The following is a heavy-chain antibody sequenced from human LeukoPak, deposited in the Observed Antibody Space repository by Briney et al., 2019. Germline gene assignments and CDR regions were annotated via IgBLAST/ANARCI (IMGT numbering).Heavy chain of an antibody. CDR2: IYYSGST. J-gene: IGHJ4*02. CDR1: GGSISSGDYY. Sequence: SETLSLTCTVSGGSISSGDYYWSWIRQPPGKGLEWIGYIYYSGSTYYNPSLKSRVTISVDTSKNQLSLKLSSVTAADTAVYYCARDSGSGLDYWGQGTLVTVSS. CDR3: ARDSGSGLDY. V-gene: IGHV4-30-4*08. D-gene: IGHD2-15*01.